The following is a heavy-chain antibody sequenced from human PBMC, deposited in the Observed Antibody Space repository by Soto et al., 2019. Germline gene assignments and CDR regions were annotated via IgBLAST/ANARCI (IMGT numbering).Heavy chain of an antibody. CDR1: GGSISSGCYY. J-gene: IGHJ4*02. V-gene: IGHV4-31*03. Sequence: PSETLSLTCTVSGGSISSGCYYWSWIRQHPGKGLEWIGYIYYSGSTYYNPSLKSRVTISVDTSKNQFSLKLSSVTAADTAVYYCARAILGSNYFPFDYWGQGTLVTVSS. CDR3: ARAILGSNYFPFDY. CDR2: IYYSGST. D-gene: IGHD4-4*01.